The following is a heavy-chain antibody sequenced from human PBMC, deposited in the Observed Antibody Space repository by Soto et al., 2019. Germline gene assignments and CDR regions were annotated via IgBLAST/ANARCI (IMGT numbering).Heavy chain of an antibody. CDR3: AKDLADYGDYEGWFDP. D-gene: IGHD4-17*01. Sequence: PGGSLRLSCAASGFTFSSYAMSLVRQAPGKGLEWVSAISGSGGSTYYADSVKGRFTISRDNSKNTLYLQMNSLRAEDTAVYYCAKDLADYGDYEGWFDPWGQGTLVTVSS. CDR2: ISGSGGST. CDR1: GFTFSSYA. J-gene: IGHJ5*02. V-gene: IGHV3-23*01.